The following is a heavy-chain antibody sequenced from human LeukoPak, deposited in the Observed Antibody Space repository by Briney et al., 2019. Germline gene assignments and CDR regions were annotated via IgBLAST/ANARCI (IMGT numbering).Heavy chain of an antibody. CDR3: ARHRLEGDTFDI. D-gene: IGHD3-3*01. J-gene: IGHJ3*02. Sequence: SQTLSLTCAVSGGSISSGGYSWSWIRQPPGKGLEWIGYIYHSGSTYYNPSLKSRVTISVDTSKNQFSLMLTSVTAADTAVYSCARHRLEGDTFDIWGQGTMVIVSS. CDR2: IYHSGST. V-gene: IGHV4-30-2*01. CDR1: GGSISSGGYS.